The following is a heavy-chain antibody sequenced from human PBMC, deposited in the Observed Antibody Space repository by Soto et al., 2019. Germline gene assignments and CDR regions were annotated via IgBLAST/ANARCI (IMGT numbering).Heavy chain of an antibody. V-gene: IGHV4-34*01. CDR3: ARGGHDYSNYFDY. D-gene: IGHD4-4*01. CDR1: GGSFSGYY. Sequence: PSETLSLTCAVYGGSFSGYYWSWIRQPPGEGLEWIGEINHSGSTNYNPSLKSRVTISVDTSKNQFSLKLSSVTAADTAVYYCARGGHDYSNYFDYWGQGTLVTVSS. CDR2: INHSGST. J-gene: IGHJ4*02.